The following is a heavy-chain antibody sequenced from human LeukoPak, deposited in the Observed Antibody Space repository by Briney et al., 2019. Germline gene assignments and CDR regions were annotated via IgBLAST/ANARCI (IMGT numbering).Heavy chain of an antibody. CDR3: ARDSGGWGLAV. CDR2: IGRAGDT. Sequence: GGSLRLPCAAAGFSFNAYDMHWLRQATGRGLEWVSYIGRAGDTYYAGSVKGRFTISRDDAKNSLYLQLNSLGVGDTAVYYCARDSGGWGLAVWGQGTTVTVSS. CDR1: GFSFNAYD. D-gene: IGHD6-19*01. J-gene: IGHJ6*02. V-gene: IGHV3-13*04.